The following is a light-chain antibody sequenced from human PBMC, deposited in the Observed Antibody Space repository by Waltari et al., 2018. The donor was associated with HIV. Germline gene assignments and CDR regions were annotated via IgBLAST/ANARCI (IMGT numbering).Light chain of an antibody. CDR3: SSYTRTSTLVA. Sequence: QSALTQPASVSGSPGQSITISCTGTSSAVGSSNYVSWYQQHSGKALKLLIFDVSNRPSGVSNRFSGSKSGDTASLTISGLQTEDEAYYYCSSYTRTSTLVAFGGGTKVTVL. CDR2: DVS. V-gene: IGLV2-14*01. J-gene: IGLJ2*01. CDR1: SSAVGSSNY.